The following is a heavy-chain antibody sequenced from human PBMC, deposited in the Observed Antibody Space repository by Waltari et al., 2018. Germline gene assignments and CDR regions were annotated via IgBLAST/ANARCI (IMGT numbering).Heavy chain of an antibody. Sequence: EVQLVQSVAEVKKPGATVKISCKVSGYTFTDYYIHWVQQAPGKGLEWMGVVDAEDGETTDAEKFQGSVIITADTSTDTPYMGLSRLRSEDTAVYYCATIRGGDCYRHWRQGTLVTVSS. J-gene: IGHJ4*02. CDR3: ATIRGGDCYRH. V-gene: IGHV1-69-2*01. CDR1: GYTFTDYY. CDR2: VDAEDGET. D-gene: IGHD2-21*01.